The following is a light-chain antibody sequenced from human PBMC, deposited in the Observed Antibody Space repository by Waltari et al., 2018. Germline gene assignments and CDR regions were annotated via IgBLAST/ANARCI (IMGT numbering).Light chain of an antibody. CDR1: SSNIGNNY. J-gene: IGLJ2*01. V-gene: IGLV1-51*01. CDR2: DNK. CDR3: GTWDSSLSAVV. Sequence: QSVLTQPPSVSAAPGQTVTISCSGSSSNIGNNYLSWYKQLPGTAPKLLIYDNKKRPSGSPDRFSGSKSGTSATLGSTGLQTGDEADYYCGTWDSSLSAVVFGGGTKLTVL.